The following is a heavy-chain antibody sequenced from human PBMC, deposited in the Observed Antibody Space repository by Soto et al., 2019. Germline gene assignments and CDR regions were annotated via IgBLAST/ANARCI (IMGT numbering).Heavy chain of an antibody. CDR3: ARTPEGLPYLLFGLFDP. Sequence: GASVKVSCKASGYTFTSYGISWVRQAPGQGLEWMGWISAYNGNTNYAQKLQGRVTMTTDTSTSTAYMELRSLRSDDTAVYYCARTPEGLPYLLFGLFDPWGQGTLVTVSS. V-gene: IGHV1-18*01. CDR1: GYTFTSYG. CDR2: ISAYNGNT. J-gene: IGHJ5*02. D-gene: IGHD2-21*01.